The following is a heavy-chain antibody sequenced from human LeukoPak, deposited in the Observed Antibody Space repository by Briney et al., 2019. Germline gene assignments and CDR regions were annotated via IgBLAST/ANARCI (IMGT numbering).Heavy chain of an antibody. V-gene: IGHV3-23*01. Sequence: PGGSLRLSCAASGFTFSSYGMSWVRQAPGKGLEWVSAINGSGGGTYYADSVKGRFTISRDNSKNTLYLQMNSLRAEDTAVYYCAKAVTMVRGVIIGSYYYYMDVWGKGTTVTVSS. CDR1: GFTFSSYG. CDR3: AKAVTMVRGVIIGSYYYYMDV. D-gene: IGHD3-10*01. CDR2: INGSGGGT. J-gene: IGHJ6*03.